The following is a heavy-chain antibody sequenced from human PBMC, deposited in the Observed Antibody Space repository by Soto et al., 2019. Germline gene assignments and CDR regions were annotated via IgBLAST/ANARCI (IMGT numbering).Heavy chain of an antibody. V-gene: IGHV4-30-4*01. CDR3: ARIKVVTTDRPIDY. CDR1: GGSISSGDYY. J-gene: IGHJ4*02. D-gene: IGHD2-21*02. Sequence: SETLSLTCTVSGGSISSGDYYWSWIRQPPGKGLEWIGYIYYSGSTYYNPSLKSRVTISVDTSKNQFSLKLSSVTAADTAVYYCARIKVVTTDRPIDYWDQGTLVTVSS. CDR2: IYYSGST.